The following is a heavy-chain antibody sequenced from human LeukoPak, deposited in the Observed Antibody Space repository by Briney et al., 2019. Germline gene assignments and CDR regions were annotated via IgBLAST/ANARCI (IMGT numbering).Heavy chain of an antibody. CDR1: GGSISSGRYY. J-gene: IGHJ5*02. Sequence: PSETLSLTCTVSGGSISSGRYYWSWIRQPAGKGLEWIGRIYTSGNTNYNPSLKSRVTIPVDTSKSQFSLKLSSVTAADTAVYYCARSSLEARPIAARANCFDPWGQGTLVTVSS. CDR2: IYTSGNT. CDR3: ARSSLEARPIAARANCFDP. V-gene: IGHV4-61*02. D-gene: IGHD6-6*01.